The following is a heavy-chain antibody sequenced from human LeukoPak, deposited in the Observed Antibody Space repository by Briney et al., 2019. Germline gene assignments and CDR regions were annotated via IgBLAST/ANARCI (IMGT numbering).Heavy chain of an antibody. D-gene: IGHD6-19*01. CDR1: GGSFSGYY. J-gene: IGHJ6*03. Sequence: SETLSLTCAVYGGSFSGYYWSWIRQPPGKGLEWIGYIYYSGSTNYNPSLKSRVTISVDTSKNQFSLKLSSVTAADTAVYYCARIKYSSGWNYYYYMDVWGKGTTVTVSS. CDR2: IYYSGST. V-gene: IGHV4-59*01. CDR3: ARIKYSSGWNYYYYMDV.